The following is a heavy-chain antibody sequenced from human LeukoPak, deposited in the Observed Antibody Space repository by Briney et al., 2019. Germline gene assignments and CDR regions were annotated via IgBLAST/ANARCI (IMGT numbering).Heavy chain of an antibody. CDR1: GFTFSSYA. V-gene: IGHV3-30-3*01. D-gene: IGHD4-17*01. J-gene: IGHJ4*02. Sequence: PGGSLRLSCAASGFTFSSYAMHWVRQAPGKGLEWVAVISYDGSNKYYADSVKGRFTISRDNSKNTLYLQMNSLRAEDTAAYYCASDKDYGDYDYWGQGTLVTVSS. CDR3: ASDKDYGDYDY. CDR2: ISYDGSNK.